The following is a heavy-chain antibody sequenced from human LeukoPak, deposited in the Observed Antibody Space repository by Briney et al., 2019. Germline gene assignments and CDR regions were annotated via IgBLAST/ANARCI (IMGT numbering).Heavy chain of an antibody. CDR2: IYYDGST. Sequence: SETLFLTCAVSRGSISSYYRSWSRQSPGKGLEWIGYIYYDGSTNYKPSLKSRATISQDTSKNQFSLRLSSVTAADTAVYYCASLGGSGSWNFGYWGQGALVTVSS. J-gene: IGHJ4*02. CDR3: ASLGGSGSWNFGY. D-gene: IGHD3-10*01. CDR1: RGSISSYY. V-gene: IGHV4-59*01.